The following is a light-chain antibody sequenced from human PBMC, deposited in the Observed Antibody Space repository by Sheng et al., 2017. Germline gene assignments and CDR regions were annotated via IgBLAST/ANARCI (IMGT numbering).Light chain of an antibody. J-gene: IGKJ4*01. Sequence: EIVLTQSPATLSLSPGREPPSPGRASQGVGSYLAWYQQKPGQLPGSSSMKHPRGPLASQPGSVAVGSGTDFTXIISSLEREDFGVYYCLQRSNWPPPLTFGGGTKVQIK. CDR1: QGVGSY. V-gene: IGKV3-11*01. CDR3: LQRSNWPPPLT. CDR2: KHP.